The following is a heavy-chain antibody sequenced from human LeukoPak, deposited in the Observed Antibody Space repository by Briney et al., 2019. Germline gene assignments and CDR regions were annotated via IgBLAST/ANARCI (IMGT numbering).Heavy chain of an antibody. CDR1: GLTFSSYE. Sequence: GGSLGLSCAASGLTFSSYEMNWVRQAPGKGLEWVSNIASSGYTIYYADSVRGRFTISRDNSKNTLFLQINSLRVDDTAVYYCARARRITGWPGDYWGQGTLVSVSS. CDR2: IASSGYTI. D-gene: IGHD6-19*01. J-gene: IGHJ4*02. CDR3: ARARRITGWPGDY. V-gene: IGHV3-48*03.